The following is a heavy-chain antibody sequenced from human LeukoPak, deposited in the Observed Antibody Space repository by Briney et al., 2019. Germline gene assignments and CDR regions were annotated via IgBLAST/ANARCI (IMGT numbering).Heavy chain of an antibody. J-gene: IGHJ5*02. CDR2: VSAYNGNT. D-gene: IGHD3-9*01. V-gene: IGHV1-18*01. Sequence: GASVKVSCKSSGYTFTSYGIIWVRQAPGQGLEWMGWVSAYNGNTNYAQKLQGRVTMTTDTSTSTAYMELRSLRSDDTAVYYCARAGDFDWLLSKYNWFDPWGQGTLVTVSS. CDR3: ARAGDFDWLLSKYNWFDP. CDR1: GYTFTSYG.